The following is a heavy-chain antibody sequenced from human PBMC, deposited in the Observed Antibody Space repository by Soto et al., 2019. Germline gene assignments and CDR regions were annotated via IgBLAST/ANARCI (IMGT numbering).Heavy chain of an antibody. CDR1: GGSMSSHY. J-gene: IGHJ4*02. CDR2: ISYSGST. Sequence: SETLSLTCTVSGGSMSSHYWTWLRQSPGKGLEWIGYISYSGSTYYNPSLKSRVSISADTSKNQFSLRMNSMIAADTAVYYCARADPAASVGYWGQGTLVTVSS. CDR3: ARADPAASVGY. D-gene: IGHD2-2*01. V-gene: IGHV4-59*11.